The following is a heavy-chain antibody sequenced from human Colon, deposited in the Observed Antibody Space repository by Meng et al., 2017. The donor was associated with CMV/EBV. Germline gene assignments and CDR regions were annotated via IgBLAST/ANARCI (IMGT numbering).Heavy chain of an antibody. V-gene: IGHV3-11*05. CDR2: ISPTGSDT. Sequence: HGQRVQSGGVCVEPGGALRLSCAASGFIFSDYYMTWIREAPGKGLEWVSYISPTGSDTNYADSVRGRFTISRDNAKNSLFLQMSSLTAEDTAVYYCVKGHTMINPWGQGTLVTVSS. D-gene: IGHD3-16*01. CDR3: VKGHTMINP. J-gene: IGHJ5*02. CDR1: GFIFSDYY.